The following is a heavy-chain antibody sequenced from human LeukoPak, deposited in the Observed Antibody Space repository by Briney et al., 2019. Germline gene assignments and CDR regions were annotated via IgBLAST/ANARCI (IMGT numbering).Heavy chain of an antibody. Sequence: GGSLRLSCAASGFTFSNAWMNWVRQAPGKGLEWVSGISGIDGSTYYADSVKGRFTISRDNSKNTLYLQMNSLRAEDTAVYYCAREWASYDRSGYYPFDHWGQGTLVTVSS. CDR2: ISGIDGST. CDR1: GFTFSNAW. J-gene: IGHJ4*02. D-gene: IGHD3-22*01. CDR3: AREWASYDRSGYYPFDH. V-gene: IGHV3-23*01.